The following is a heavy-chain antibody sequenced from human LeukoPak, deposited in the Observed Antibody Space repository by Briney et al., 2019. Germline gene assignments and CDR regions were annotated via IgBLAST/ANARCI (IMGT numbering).Heavy chain of an antibody. Sequence: ASVKVSCKASGYSFTDYYIHWVRQAPGQGLEWMGWIDPDSGGTTYAQKFQGRVTMARDTSISTAYMELSRLRSDDTAVHYCAREYYDSSGRKHAFDIWGQGTMVTVSS. J-gene: IGHJ3*02. CDR2: IDPDSGGT. D-gene: IGHD3-22*01. CDR3: AREYYDSSGRKHAFDI. CDR1: GYSFTDYY. V-gene: IGHV1-2*02.